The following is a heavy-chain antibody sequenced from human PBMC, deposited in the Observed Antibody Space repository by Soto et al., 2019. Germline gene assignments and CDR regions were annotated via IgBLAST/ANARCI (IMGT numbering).Heavy chain of an antibody. V-gene: IGHV3-73*01. J-gene: IGHJ6*02. Sequence: PGGSLRLSCAGSGFAFSGSTIHWVRQASGKGLEWVGRIRSKANSYATAYAASVKGRFIISRDDSKTTAYLQMSSLKIEDTAVYYCFRENYFSYHGMDVWRQGTTVTVSS. CDR2: IRSKANSYAT. CDR3: FRENYFSYHGMDV. CDR1: GFAFSGST.